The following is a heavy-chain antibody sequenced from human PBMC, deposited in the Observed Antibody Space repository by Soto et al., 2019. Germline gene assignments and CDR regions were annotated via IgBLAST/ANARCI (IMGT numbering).Heavy chain of an antibody. CDR2: ISSSGSTI. Sequence: GGSLRLSCAASGFTFSDYYMSWIRQAPGKGLEWVSYISSSGSTIYYADPVKGRFTISRDNAKNSLYLQMNSLRAEDTAVYYCARERGSGSYYNYYYYYMDVWGKGTTVTVSS. CDR1: GFTFSDYY. J-gene: IGHJ6*03. V-gene: IGHV3-11*01. CDR3: ARERGSGSYYNYYYYYMDV. D-gene: IGHD3-10*01.